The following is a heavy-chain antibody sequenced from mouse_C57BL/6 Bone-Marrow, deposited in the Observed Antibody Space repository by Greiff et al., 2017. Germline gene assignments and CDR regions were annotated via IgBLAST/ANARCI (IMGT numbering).Heavy chain of an antibody. D-gene: IGHD2-1*01. V-gene: IGHV5-6*01. J-gene: IGHJ1*03. CDR2: ISSGGSYT. CDR1: GFTFSSYG. Sequence: DVHLVESGGDLVKPGGSLKLSCAASGFTFSSYGMSWVRQTPDKRLEWVATISSGGSYTYYPDSVKGRFTISRDNAKNTLYLQMSSLKSEDTAMYYCAREANLLWYWYFDVWGTGTTVTVSS. CDR3: AREANLLWYWYFDV.